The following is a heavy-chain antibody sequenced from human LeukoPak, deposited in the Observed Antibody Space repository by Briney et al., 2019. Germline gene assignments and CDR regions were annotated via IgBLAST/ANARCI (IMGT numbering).Heavy chain of an antibody. CDR2: ISYDGINK. V-gene: IGHV3-30*03. CDR1: GFTFSSYG. J-gene: IGHJ3*02. CDR3: AGVDAAMPDAFDI. D-gene: IGHD5-18*01. Sequence: GGSLRLSCAASGFTFSSYGMHWVRQAPGKGLEWVAVISYDGINKYSADSVKGRFTISRDNSKNTLYLQMNSLRADDTAVYYCAGVDAAMPDAFDIWGQGTTVTVSS.